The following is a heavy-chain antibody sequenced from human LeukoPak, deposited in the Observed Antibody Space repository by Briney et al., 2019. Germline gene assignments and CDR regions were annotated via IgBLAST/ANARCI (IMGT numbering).Heavy chain of an antibody. D-gene: IGHD6-25*01. CDR2: ISYDGSNK. Sequence: GGSLRLSCVASGFTFSMYGIHWVRQAPGRGLEWVAAISYDGSNKYYGDSVKGRFTISRDNSKNTLYVQMNSLRAEDTAVYYCAKDLVNSTGWDRYYGMDVWGQGTTVTVSS. J-gene: IGHJ6*02. CDR3: AKDLVNSTGWDRYYGMDV. CDR1: GFTFSMYG. V-gene: IGHV3-30*18.